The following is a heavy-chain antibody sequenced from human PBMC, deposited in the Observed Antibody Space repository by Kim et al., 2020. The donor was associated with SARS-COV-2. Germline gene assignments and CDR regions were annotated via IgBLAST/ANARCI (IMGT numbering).Heavy chain of an antibody. Sequence: SETLSLTCGVYGGPFAGYYWSWVRQSPGKGLEWIGDVHPDGGTNYNPSLKSRVTISLDTSKSELSLNLASVTAADTAVYYCAEQIVVISSAAFDIWGPG. CDR2: VHPDGGT. CDR3: AEQIVVISSAAFDI. CDR1: GGPFAGYY. D-gene: IGHD2-21*01. J-gene: IGHJ3*02. V-gene: IGHV4-34*01.